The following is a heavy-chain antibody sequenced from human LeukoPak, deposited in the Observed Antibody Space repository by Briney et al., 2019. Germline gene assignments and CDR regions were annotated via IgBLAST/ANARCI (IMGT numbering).Heavy chain of an antibody. CDR3: ASSKLGYRSSTSCYRPQAFDI. D-gene: IGHD2-2*01. CDR1: GYSISSGYY. J-gene: IGHJ3*02. V-gene: IGHV4-38-2*02. CDR2: IYHSGST. Sequence: SETLSLTCTVSGYSISSGYYWGWIRQPPGKGLEWIGSIYHSGSTYYNPSLKSRVTISVDTSKNQFSLKLSSVTAADTAVYYCASSKLGYRSSTSCYRPQAFDIWGQGTMVTVSS.